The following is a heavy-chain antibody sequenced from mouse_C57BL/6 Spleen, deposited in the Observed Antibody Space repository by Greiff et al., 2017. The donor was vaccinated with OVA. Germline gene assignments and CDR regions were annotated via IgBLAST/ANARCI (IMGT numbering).Heavy chain of an antibody. D-gene: IGHD2-4*01. Sequence: EVQVVESGGDLVKPGGSLKLSCAASGFTFSSYGMSWVRQTPDKRLEWVATISSGGSYTYYPDSVKGRFTISRDNAKNTLYLQMSSLKSEDTAMYYCARPIYYDYDFNYYAMDYWGQGTSVTVSS. V-gene: IGHV5-6*01. J-gene: IGHJ4*01. CDR3: ARPIYYDYDFNYYAMDY. CDR2: ISSGGSYT. CDR1: GFTFSSYG.